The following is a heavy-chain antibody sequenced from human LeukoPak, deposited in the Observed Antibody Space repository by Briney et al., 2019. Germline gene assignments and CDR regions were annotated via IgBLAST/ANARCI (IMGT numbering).Heavy chain of an antibody. D-gene: IGHD2-15*01. Sequence: EPGGSLRLSCAASGFTFSDHYMDCVRQAPGKGLEWVGRSRNKANSYTTEYAPSVKGRFTISRDDTKNSLLLQMNSLKTEDTAVYYCARAPPIGATYSIDYWGQGTLVTVSS. V-gene: IGHV3-72*01. J-gene: IGHJ4*02. CDR3: ARAPPIGATYSIDY. CDR2: SRNKANSYTT. CDR1: GFTFSDHY.